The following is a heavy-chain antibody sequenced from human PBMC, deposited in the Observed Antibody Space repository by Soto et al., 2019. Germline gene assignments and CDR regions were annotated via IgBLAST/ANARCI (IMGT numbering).Heavy chain of an antibody. CDR1: GFTFSHFT. V-gene: IGHV3-21*01. D-gene: IGHD4-17*01. CDR3: ARKPATTGYYYYGLDV. J-gene: IGHJ6*02. CDR2: ITSSGSYI. Sequence: PGGSLRLSCAASGFTFSHFTIFWVRKAPGKGLEWVSSITSSGSYIHYTDSMKGRFTISRDNAKNSVYLQMNSLRAEDTAVYYCARKPATTGYYYYGLDVWGQGTTVTVSS.